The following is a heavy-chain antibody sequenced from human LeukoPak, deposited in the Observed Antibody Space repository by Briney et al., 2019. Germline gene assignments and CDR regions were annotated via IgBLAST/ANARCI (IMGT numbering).Heavy chain of an antibody. CDR1: GFTFSSYS. V-gene: IGHV3-21*01. CDR2: ISSSSSYI. J-gene: IGHJ4*02. Sequence: GGPLRLSCEASGFTFSSYSMNWVRQAQGKGLEWVSSISSSSSYIYYADSVKGRFTISRDNAKNSLYLQMNSLRAEDTAVYYCARDARGYCSGGSCYFLDYWGQGALVTVSS. D-gene: IGHD2-15*01. CDR3: ARDARGYCSGGSCYFLDY.